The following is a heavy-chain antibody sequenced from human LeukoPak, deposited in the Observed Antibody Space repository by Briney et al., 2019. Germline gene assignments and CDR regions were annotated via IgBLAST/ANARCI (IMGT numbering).Heavy chain of an antibody. CDR1: GGSITTTNW. D-gene: IGHD1-26*01. CDR2: VHLSGAT. J-gene: IGHJ4*02. CDR3: TRESGAFSPFGF. V-gene: IGHV4-4*02. Sequence: SGTLSLTCAVSGGSITTTNWWSWVRQPPGKGLEWIGEVHLSGATNYNLSLESRVSMSIDKPKNHLSLEVTSVTAADTAIYYCTRESGAFSPFGFWGQGTLVTVSS.